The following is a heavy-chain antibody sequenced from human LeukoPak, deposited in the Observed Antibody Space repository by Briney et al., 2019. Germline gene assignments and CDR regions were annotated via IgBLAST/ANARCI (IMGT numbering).Heavy chain of an antibody. CDR1: GFTFSSYG. Sequence: GGTLRLSCAASGFTFSSYGMSWVRQAPGKGLEWVSVIYSGGSTYYADSVKGRFTISRDNSKNTLYLQMNSLRAEDTAVYYCARHVVAVGFDYWGQGTLVTVSS. CDR2: IYSGGST. V-gene: IGHV3-66*04. J-gene: IGHJ4*02. D-gene: IGHD3-22*01. CDR3: ARHVVAVGFDY.